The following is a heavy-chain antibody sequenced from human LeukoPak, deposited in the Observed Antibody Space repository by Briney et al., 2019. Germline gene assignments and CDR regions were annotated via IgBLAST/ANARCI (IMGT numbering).Heavy chain of an antibody. CDR2: ISAYNGNT. CDR1: GYTFTRCS. CDR3: ARNYYDSSGYYGIPGPFDY. V-gene: IGHV1-18*01. D-gene: IGHD3-22*01. Sequence: GASVKVSCKASGYTFTRCSITWVRQAPGQGLEWMGWISAYNGNTNYAQKLQGRVTMTTDTSTSTAYMELRSLRSDDTAVYYCARNYYDSSGYYGIPGPFDYWGQGTLVTVSP. J-gene: IGHJ4*02.